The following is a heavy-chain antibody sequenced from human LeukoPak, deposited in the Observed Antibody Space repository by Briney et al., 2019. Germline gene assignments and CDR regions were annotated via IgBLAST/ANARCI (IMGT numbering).Heavy chain of an antibody. V-gene: IGHV3-15*01. CDR3: TTDRIILSYFDY. J-gene: IGHJ4*02. Sequence: GGSLRLSCAASGFTFSNAWMSWVRQAPGKGLEWVGRIKSKTDGGTTDYAAPVKGRFTISRDDSKNTLYLQMNSLKTEDTAVYYCTTDRIILSYFDYWGQGTLVTVSS. D-gene: IGHD2-15*01. CDR1: GFTFSNAW. CDR2: IKSKTDGGTT.